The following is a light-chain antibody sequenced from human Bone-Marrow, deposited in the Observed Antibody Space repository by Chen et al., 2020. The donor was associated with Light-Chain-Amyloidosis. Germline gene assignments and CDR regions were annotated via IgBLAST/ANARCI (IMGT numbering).Light chain of an antibody. Sequence: SALTQPRSGSGSPGQSGPISSTGTSSDVGAYNYVSWYQQPPDNAPELILYDGNKRHSGVPGRFSGSKSGNTASLTISGHQAEDEGDYYCGSYTGRYSVVFGGGTKLTVL. CDR1: SSDVGAYNY. J-gene: IGLJ2*01. CDR2: DGN. V-gene: IGLV2-11*01. CDR3: GSYTGRYSVV.